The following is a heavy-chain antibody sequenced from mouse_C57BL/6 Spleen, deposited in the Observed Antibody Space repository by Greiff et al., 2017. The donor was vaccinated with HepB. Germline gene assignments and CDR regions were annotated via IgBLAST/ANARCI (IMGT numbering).Heavy chain of an antibody. CDR1: GYTFTSYW. CDR3: ARGDGYYFYYAMDY. V-gene: IGHV1-55*01. D-gene: IGHD2-3*01. CDR2: IYPGSGST. J-gene: IGHJ4*01. Sequence: QVQLQQPGAELVKPGASVKMSCKASGYTFTSYWITWVKQRPGQGLEWIGDIYPGSGSTNYNEKFKSKATLTGDTSSSTAYMQLSSLTSEDSAVYYCARGDGYYFYYAMDYWGQGTSVTVSS.